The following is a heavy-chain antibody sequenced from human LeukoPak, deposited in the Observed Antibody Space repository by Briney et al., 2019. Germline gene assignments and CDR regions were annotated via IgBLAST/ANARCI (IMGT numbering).Heavy chain of an antibody. V-gene: IGHV1-18*01. J-gene: IGHJ4*02. Sequence: ASVKVSCKASGYTFNSYGISWVRQAPGQGLEWMGWISAYNGNTNYAQKLQGRVTTTTDTSTSTAYMQLRSLRSDDTAVYYCARYDYYDTSGIDYWGQGTLVTVSS. CDR3: ARYDYYDTSGIDY. CDR1: GYTFNSYG. CDR2: ISAYNGNT. D-gene: IGHD3-22*01.